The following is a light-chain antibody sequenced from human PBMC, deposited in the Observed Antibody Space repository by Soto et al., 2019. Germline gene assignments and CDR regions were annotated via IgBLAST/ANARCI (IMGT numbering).Light chain of an antibody. V-gene: IGKV3D-15*01. J-gene: IGKJ1*01. Sequence: EIVMTQSPATLSVSPGERATLSCRASQSVSSNLAWYQQKPGQAPRLLIYGASSRATGIPDRFSGSGSGTDFTLTIGSLQAEDVAVYYCQQYYNTLWTFGQGTKV. CDR2: GAS. CDR3: QQYYNTLWT. CDR1: QSVSSN.